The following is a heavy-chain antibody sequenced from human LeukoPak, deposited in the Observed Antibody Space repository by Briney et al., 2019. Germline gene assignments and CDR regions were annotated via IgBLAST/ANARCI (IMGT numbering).Heavy chain of an antibody. V-gene: IGHV3-33*01. CDR2: IWYDGSNK. CDR1: GFTFSSYG. Sequence: PGGSLRLSCAASGFTFSSYGMHWVRQAPGKWLEWVAVIWYDGSNKYYADSVKGRFTTSRDNSKNTLYLQMNSLRAEGTAVYYCARGAISSSWTFDYWGQGTLVTVSS. CDR3: ARGAISSSWTFDY. D-gene: IGHD6-13*01. J-gene: IGHJ4*02.